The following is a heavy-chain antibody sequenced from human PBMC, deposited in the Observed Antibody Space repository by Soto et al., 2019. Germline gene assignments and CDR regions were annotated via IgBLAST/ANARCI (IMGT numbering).Heavy chain of an antibody. Sequence: SETLSLTCAVYGGSFSSYYWSWIRRPPGKGLECIGEINHSGSTNYNPSLKSRVTISVDTSKNQFSLKLSSVPAADTAVYYCARGGFRAYVKDTYYYDSSGYRPFDYWGQVPLVTVSS. CDR3: ARGGFRAYVKDTYYYDSSGYRPFDY. CDR2: INHSGST. D-gene: IGHD3-22*01. V-gene: IGHV4-34*01. J-gene: IGHJ4*02. CDR1: GGSFSSYY.